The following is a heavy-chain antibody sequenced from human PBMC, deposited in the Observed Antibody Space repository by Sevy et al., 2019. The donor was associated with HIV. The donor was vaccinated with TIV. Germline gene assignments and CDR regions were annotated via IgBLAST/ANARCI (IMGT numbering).Heavy chain of an antibody. CDR2: IQFDGSSQ. Sequence: GGSLRLSCAASGFTFSYSGMHWVRQAPGKGLEWVTFIQFDGSSQYYAYSVKGRFTISRDNSKNTLYLQMNSLRGDDTAVYYCAKNTAAVGVGGFDYWGQGALVTVSS. V-gene: IGHV3-30*02. D-gene: IGHD2-8*01. CDR1: GFTFSYSG. J-gene: IGHJ4*02. CDR3: AKNTAAVGVGGFDY.